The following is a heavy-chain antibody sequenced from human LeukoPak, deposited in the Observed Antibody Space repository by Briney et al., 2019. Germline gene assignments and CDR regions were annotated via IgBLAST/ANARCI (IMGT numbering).Heavy chain of an antibody. D-gene: IGHD4-17*01. CDR3: ARDLRLGVAFDI. CDR2: IIPILGIA. CDR1: GGTFSSYA. V-gene: IGHV1-69*04. Sequence: ASVKVSCKASGGTFSSYAISWVRQAPGQGLEWMGRIIPILGIANYAQKFQGRVTITADKSTSTAYMELSSLGSEDTAVYYCARDLRLGVAFDIWGQGTMVTVSS. J-gene: IGHJ3*02.